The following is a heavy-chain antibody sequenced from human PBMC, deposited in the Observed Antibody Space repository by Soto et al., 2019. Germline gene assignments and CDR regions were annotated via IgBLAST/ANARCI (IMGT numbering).Heavy chain of an antibody. J-gene: IGHJ4*02. CDR1: GGTFSSYT. CDR2: IIPILGIA. CDR3: ARDRKGDYFFDY. Sequence: SVKVSCKASGGTFSSYTISWVRQAPGQGLEWMGRIIPILGIANYAQKFQGRVTITADKSTSTAYMELSSLRSEDTAVYYCARDRKGDYFFDYWGQGTLVTVSS. V-gene: IGHV1-69*04. D-gene: IGHD2-21*02.